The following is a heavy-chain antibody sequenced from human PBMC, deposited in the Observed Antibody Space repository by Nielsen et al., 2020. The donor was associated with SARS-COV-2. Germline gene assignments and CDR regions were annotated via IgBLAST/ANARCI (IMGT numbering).Heavy chain of an antibody. V-gene: IGHV3-21*01. J-gene: IGHJ6*02. D-gene: IGHD1-26*01. Sequence: GESLKISCITSGFTFNIYAMAWVRRTPGKGLEWVSSITSRSGYIYYADSVRGRFTVSRDNAKNSLYLQMNSLRAEDTAVYYCAREGGDSGSRYALDIWGQGTPVTVSS. CDR1: GFTFNIYA. CDR3: AREGGDSGSRYALDI. CDR2: ITSRSGYI.